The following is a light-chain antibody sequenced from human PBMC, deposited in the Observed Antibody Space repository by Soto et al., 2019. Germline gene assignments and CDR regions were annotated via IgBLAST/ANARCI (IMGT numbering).Light chain of an antibody. CDR2: ATS. Sequence: DIQMTQSPSSLSASVGDGVTITCRASHNISTYLHWYQRKPGQAPKFLIYATSNLQPWVPSRFNGSGTGKKFNLTNNNVQPDDFATYYCQQSYSTVYTFGQGTKLEIK. V-gene: IGKV1-39*01. CDR1: HNISTY. CDR3: QQSYSTVYT. J-gene: IGKJ2*01.